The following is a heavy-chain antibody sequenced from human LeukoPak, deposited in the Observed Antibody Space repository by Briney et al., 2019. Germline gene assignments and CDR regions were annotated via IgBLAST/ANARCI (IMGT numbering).Heavy chain of an antibody. V-gene: IGHV4-31*01. D-gene: IGHD2-2*01. CDR1: GGSIISAGYY. CDR3: ARASEYCSSTSCYNWFDP. Sequence: PSQTLSLTCTVSGGSIISAGYYWSSIRHHPGNGLEWLGYIYYSGSTYYNPSLKSPVTISVDTSKNQFSLKLSSVTAADTAVYYCARASEYCSSTSCYNWFDPWGQGTLVTVSS. J-gene: IGHJ5*02. CDR2: IYYSGST.